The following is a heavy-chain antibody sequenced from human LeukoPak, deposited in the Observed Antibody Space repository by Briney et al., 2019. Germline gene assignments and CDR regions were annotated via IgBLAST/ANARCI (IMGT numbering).Heavy chain of an antibody. D-gene: IGHD1-26*01. V-gene: IGHV3-23*01. CDR3: AKDPPVATW. Sequence: GGSLRLSCAASGFTFSSSAMSWVRQAPAKGLEWVSSITDSGDGTYYADSVKGRFTISRDDSKNTLYLQMNSLRAEDTAVYYCAKDPPVATWWGQGTLVTVSS. CDR1: GFTFSSSA. CDR2: ITDSGDGT. J-gene: IGHJ4*02.